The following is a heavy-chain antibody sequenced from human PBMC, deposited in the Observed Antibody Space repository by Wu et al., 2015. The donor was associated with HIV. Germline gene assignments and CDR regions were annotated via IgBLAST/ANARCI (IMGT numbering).Heavy chain of an antibody. CDR2: MNPNSGNT. CDR3: ARGLLWFGELRDENWFDP. J-gene: IGHJ5*02. CDR1: GYTFTSYD. Sequence: QVQLVQSGAEVKKPGASVKVSCKASGYTFTSYDINWVRQATGQGLEWMGWMNPNSGNTGYAQKFQGRVTVTRNTSISTAYMELSSLRSEDTAVYYCARGLLWFGELRDENWFDPWGQGTLVTVSS. V-gene: IGHV1-8*03. D-gene: IGHD3-10*01.